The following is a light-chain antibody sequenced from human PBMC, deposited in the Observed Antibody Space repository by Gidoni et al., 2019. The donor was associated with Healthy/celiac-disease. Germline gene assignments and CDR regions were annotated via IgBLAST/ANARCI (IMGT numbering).Light chain of an antibody. CDR1: QSVLYSSNNKNY. CDR3: QQYYSTPLT. Sequence: TINCKSSQSVLYSSNNKNYLAWYQQKPGQPPKLLIYWASTRESGVPDQFSGSGSGTDFTLTISSLQAEDVAVYYCQQYYSTPLTFGGGTKVEIK. CDR2: WAS. J-gene: IGKJ4*01. V-gene: IGKV4-1*01.